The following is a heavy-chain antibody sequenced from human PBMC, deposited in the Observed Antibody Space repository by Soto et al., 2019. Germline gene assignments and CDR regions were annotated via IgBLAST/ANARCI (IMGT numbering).Heavy chain of an antibody. CDR3: AKDRRALLRFLEWSYFDY. V-gene: IGHV3-30*18. CDR2: ISYDGSNK. D-gene: IGHD3-3*01. Sequence: GGSLRLSCAASGFTFSSYGMHWVRQAPGKGLEWVAVISYDGSNKYYADSVKGRFTISRDNSKNTLYLQMNSLRAEDTAVYYCAKDRRALLRFLEWSYFDYWGQGTLVTAPQ. J-gene: IGHJ4*02. CDR1: GFTFSSYG.